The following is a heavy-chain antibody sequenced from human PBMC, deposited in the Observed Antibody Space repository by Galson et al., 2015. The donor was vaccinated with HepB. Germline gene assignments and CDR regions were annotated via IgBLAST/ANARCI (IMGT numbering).Heavy chain of an antibody. CDR3: TTDQRAAMVLVDY. J-gene: IGHJ4*02. CDR2: IKSKTDGGTT. Sequence: PLRLSCAASGFTFSNAWMSWVRQAPGKGLEWVGRIKSKTDGGTTDYAAPVKGRFTISRDDSKNTLYLQMNSLKTEDTAVYYCTTDQRAAMVLVDYWGQGTLVTVSS. V-gene: IGHV3-15*01. CDR1: GFTFSNAW. D-gene: IGHD5-18*01.